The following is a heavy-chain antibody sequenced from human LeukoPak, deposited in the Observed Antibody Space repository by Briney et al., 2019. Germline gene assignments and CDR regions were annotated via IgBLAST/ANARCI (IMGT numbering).Heavy chain of an antibody. CDR3: ARKSIEVAGRQPYDY. CDR2: IKHSGVT. Sequence: SETLCLTCAVYGGSFSGYYWSWIRQSPEKGLEWIGEIKHSGVTNYNPSLKSRVTMSVDTSKTQFSLRLTSVTAADTAVYYCARKSIEVAGRQPYDYWGQGTLVTVSS. CDR1: GGSFSGYY. V-gene: IGHV4-34*01. D-gene: IGHD6-19*01. J-gene: IGHJ4*02.